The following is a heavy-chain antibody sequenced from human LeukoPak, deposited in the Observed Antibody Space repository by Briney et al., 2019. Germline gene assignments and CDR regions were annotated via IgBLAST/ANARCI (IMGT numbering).Heavy chain of an antibody. CDR2: INHNAAT. CDR3: ARQREVSSGFGHKSPLNI. D-gene: IGHD5-18*01. Sequence: PSETLSLTCVVYGGSFSGYYWTWIRQSQGKVLEWIGEINHNAATNYNPSLKSRVTISVDTSRNQFSRERTSVTAADTAVYYCARQREVSSGFGHKSPLNIWGQGTMVTVSS. J-gene: IGHJ3*02. CDR1: GGSFSGYY. V-gene: IGHV4-34*01.